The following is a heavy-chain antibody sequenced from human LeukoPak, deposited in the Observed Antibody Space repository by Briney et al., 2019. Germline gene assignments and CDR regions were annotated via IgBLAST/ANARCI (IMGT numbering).Heavy chain of an antibody. CDR2: INHSGST. CDR3: AMSKEWEQNLGY. D-gene: IGHD1-26*01. CDR1: GNSISSGDYY. V-gene: IGHV4-61*10. J-gene: IGHJ4*02. Sequence: PSETLSLTCTVSGNSISSGDYYWSWIRQPAGKGLEWIGEINHSGSTNYNPSLKSRVTISVDTSKNQFSLKLSSVTAADTAVYYCAMSKEWEQNLGYWGQGTLVTVSS.